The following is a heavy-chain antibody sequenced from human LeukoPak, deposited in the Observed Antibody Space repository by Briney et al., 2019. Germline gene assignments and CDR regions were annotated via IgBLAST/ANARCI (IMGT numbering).Heavy chain of an antibody. J-gene: IGHJ4*02. D-gene: IGHD1-26*01. V-gene: IGHV3-23*01. CDR2: ISGGGGST. CDR1: GFTFTSYS. CDR3: AKGGKWDVTPFDY. Sequence: GGSLRLSCAASGFTFTSYSMIWVRQAPGKGVEWVSTISGGGGSTYYADSVKGRFTISRDNSKNTLYLQVNSLRAEDTAVYYCAKGGKWDVTPFDYWGQGTLVTVSS.